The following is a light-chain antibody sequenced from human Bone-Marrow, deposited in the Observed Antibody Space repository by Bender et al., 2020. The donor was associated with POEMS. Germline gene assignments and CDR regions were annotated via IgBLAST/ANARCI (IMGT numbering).Light chain of an antibody. V-gene: IGLV1-44*01. CDR2: SSH. CDR1: SSNIGAHA. J-gene: IGLJ1*01. CDR3: NSYTTSDTYV. Sequence: QSVLTQPPSASGTPGQRVTISCSGGSSNIGAHAVNWYQHLPGTAPKLLIYSSHRRPSEVPDRFSGSRSGTSASLAISGLQSEDEADYYCNSYTTSDTYVFGSGTKVTVL.